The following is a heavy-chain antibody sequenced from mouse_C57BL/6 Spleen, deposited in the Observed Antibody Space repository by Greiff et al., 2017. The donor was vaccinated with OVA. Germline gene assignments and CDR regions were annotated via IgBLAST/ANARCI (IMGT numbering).Heavy chain of an antibody. CDR3: ARSDYYGRGYAMDY. D-gene: IGHD1-1*01. CDR1: GYTFTDYY. Sequence: VQLQQSGAELVRPGASVKLSCKASGYTFTDYYINWVKQRPGQGLEWIARIYPGSGNTYYNEKFKGKATLTAEKSSSTAYMQLSSLTSEDSAVYFCARSDYYGRGYAMDYWGQGTSVTVSS. V-gene: IGHV1-76*01. J-gene: IGHJ4*01. CDR2: IYPGSGNT.